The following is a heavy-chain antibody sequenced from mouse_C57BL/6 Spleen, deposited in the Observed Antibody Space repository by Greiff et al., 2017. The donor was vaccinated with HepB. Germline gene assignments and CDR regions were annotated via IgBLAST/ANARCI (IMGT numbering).Heavy chain of an antibody. CDR3: TRGGSYYGYDYYAMDY. V-gene: IGHV5-9-1*02. CDR2: ISSGGDYI. CDR1: GFTFSSYA. D-gene: IGHD2-2*01. Sequence: DVMLVESGEGLVKPGGSLKLSCAASGFTFSSYAMSWVRQTPEKRLEWVAYISSGGDYIYYADTVKGRFTISRDNARNTLYLQMSSLKSEDTAMYYCTRGGSYYGYDYYAMDYWGQGTSVTVSS. J-gene: IGHJ4*01.